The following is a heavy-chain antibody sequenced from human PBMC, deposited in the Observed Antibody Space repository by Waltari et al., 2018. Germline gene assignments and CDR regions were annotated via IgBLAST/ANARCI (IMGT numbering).Heavy chain of an antibody. CDR3: AREVDYWFDP. V-gene: IGHV4-34*01. J-gene: IGHJ5*02. CDR2: INHSGST. CDR1: GGSFSGSY. Sequence: QVQLQQWGAGLLKPSETLSLTCAVYGGSFSGSYWSGIRQPPGKGLEWIGEINHSGSTNYNPSLKSRVTISVDTSKNQFSLKLSSVTAADTAVYYCAREVDYWFDPWGQGTLVTVSS. D-gene: IGHD2-2*01.